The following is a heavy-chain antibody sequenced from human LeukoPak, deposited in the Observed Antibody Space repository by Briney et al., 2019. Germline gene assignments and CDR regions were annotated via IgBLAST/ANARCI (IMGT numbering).Heavy chain of an antibody. J-gene: IGHJ4*02. V-gene: IGHV3-30*02. D-gene: IGHD3-10*01. CDR3: SQTHYYPRGVQGGEPYYFDY. Sequence: GGSLRPSCAASGFTFSSYGMHWVRQAPGKGVEWVAFIRYDGSNKYYVDSVKGRFTISRDNSKNTLYMQMNSLRAEEATELYYSQTHYYPRGVQGGEPYYFDYWGQGTLVTVSS. CDR1: GFTFSSYG. CDR2: IRYDGSNK.